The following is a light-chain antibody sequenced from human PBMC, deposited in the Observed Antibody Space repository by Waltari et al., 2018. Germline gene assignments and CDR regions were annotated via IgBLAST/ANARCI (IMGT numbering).Light chain of an antibody. CDR3: NSYAGSNNLGV. V-gene: IGLV2-8*01. Sequence: QSALTQPPSASGSPGQSVTISCTGTSSDVGGYNYVSWYQQHPGKAPKLLIYGVAKRPSGVPALFSGSKSGNTASLTVSGLQAEDEADYYCNSYAGSNNLGVFGGGTKLTVL. CDR2: GVA. J-gene: IGLJ3*02. CDR1: SSDVGGYNY.